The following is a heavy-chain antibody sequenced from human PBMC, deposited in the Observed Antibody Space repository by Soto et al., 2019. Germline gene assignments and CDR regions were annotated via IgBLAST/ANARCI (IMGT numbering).Heavy chain of an antibody. D-gene: IGHD3-9*01. CDR1: GYTLTELS. V-gene: IGHV1-24*01. CDR2: FDPEDGET. CDR3: ATNPDILTGYYTPNYYYYGMDV. Sequence: QVQLVQSGAEVKKPGASVKVSCKVSGYTLTELSMHWVRQAPGKGLEWMGGFDPEDGETIYAQKVQGRVTMTEDTSTDTAYMELSSLRSEDTAVYYCATNPDILTGYYTPNYYYYGMDVWGKGTTVTVSS. J-gene: IGHJ6*04.